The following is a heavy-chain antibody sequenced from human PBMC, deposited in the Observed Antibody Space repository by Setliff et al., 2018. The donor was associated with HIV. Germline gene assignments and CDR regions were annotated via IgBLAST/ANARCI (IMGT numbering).Heavy chain of an antibody. CDR2: INHSGST. CDR1: GGSFSGYY. CDR3: ASTTRITMIVVVPHPLDV. V-gene: IGHV4-34*01. J-gene: IGHJ6*04. D-gene: IGHD3-22*01. Sequence: SETLSLTCAVYGGSFSGYYWSWIRQPPGKGLEWIGEINHSGSTNYNPSLKSRVTISVDTSKNQFSLKLSSVTAADAAVYYCASTTRITMIVVVPHPLDVWGKGTTVTVSS.